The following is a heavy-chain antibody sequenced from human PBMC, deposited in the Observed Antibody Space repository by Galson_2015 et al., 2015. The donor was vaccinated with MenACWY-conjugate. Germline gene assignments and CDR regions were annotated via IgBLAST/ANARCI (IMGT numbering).Heavy chain of an antibody. D-gene: IGHD3-10*01. CDR1: GFTFSSFG. CDR3: AKEPFGSGPFDI. V-gene: IGHV3-30*18. CDR2: ISDDGSKK. J-gene: IGHJ3*02. Sequence: SLRLSCAASGFTFSSFGMHWVRQAPGKRPEWVAVISDDGSKKFYADSLKGRFTISRDNSKNTLYLQVDSLRPEDTALYYCAKEPFGSGPFDIWGRGTMVPVSS.